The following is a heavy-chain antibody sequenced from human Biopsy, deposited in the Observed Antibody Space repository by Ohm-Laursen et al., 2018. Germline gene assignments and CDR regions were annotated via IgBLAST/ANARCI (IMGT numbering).Heavy chain of an antibody. CDR1: SDSISSYY. D-gene: IGHD3-22*01. CDR3: ARDRGYYSDRTVPGYFDL. V-gene: IGHV4-59*01. J-gene: IGHJ2*01. CDR2: VYYTGST. Sequence: GTLSLTSTVSSDSISSYYWSWIPQPPGQGLVWIGYVYYTGSTDYNPSIQSRVTISVDTSKNHFSLRLRSVTPADTAIYYCARDRGYYSDRTVPGYFDLWGRGTLVTVSS.